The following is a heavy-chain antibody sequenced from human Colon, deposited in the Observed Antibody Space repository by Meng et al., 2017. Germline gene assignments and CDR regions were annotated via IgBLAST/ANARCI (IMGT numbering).Heavy chain of an antibody. D-gene: IGHD3-16*01. Sequence: SVKVSCKASGGTFSSYAISWVRQAPGQGLEWMGGIIPIFGRTNYAQKFQGRVTITTDESTSTAYMELSSLRSEDTAVYYCARARGGYYYYCMDVWGQGTTVTVSS. CDR3: ARARGGYYYYCMDV. CDR2: IIPIFGRT. J-gene: IGHJ6*02. CDR1: GGTFSSYA. V-gene: IGHV1-69*05.